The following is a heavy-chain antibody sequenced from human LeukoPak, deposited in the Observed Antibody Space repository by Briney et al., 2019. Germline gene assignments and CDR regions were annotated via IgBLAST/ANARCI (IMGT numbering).Heavy chain of an antibody. CDR1: GGSINSGSYY. J-gene: IGHJ6*03. CDR2: FYTSGHT. V-gene: IGHV4-61*09. Sequence: SETLSLTCTVSGGSINSGSYYWSWIRQPAGKGLEWMGHFYTSGHTSYNPSLKSRVTISVDTSKNQFSLKMNSVTAADTAVYYCARGVHGYSYGYVPWELYSYMDVWGKGTTVTVSS. D-gene: IGHD5-18*01. CDR3: ARGVHGYSYGYVPWELYSYMDV.